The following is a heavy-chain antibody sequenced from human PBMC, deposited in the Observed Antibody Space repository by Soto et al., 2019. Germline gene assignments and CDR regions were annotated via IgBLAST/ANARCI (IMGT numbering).Heavy chain of an antibody. CDR1: GFTFSIYG. Sequence: QVQLVESGGGVVQPGRSLRLSCAASGFTFSIYGMHWVRQAPGKGLEWVAVIWYDGSNKYYADSVKGRFTISRDNSKNTLYLQMNSLRAEDTAVYYCARGLEPPNPPAYYYGMDVWGQGTTVTVSS. CDR3: ARGLEPPNPPAYYYGMDV. J-gene: IGHJ6*02. CDR2: IWYDGSNK. V-gene: IGHV3-33*01.